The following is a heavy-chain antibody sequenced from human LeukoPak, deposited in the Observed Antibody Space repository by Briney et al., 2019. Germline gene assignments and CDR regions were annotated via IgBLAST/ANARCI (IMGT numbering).Heavy chain of an antibody. V-gene: IGHV3-23*01. J-gene: IGHJ6*03. CDR1: GFTFSNYA. Sequence: GGSLRLSCAASGFTFSNYAMTWVRQAPGKGLEWVSVISGSGGSTYYADSVKGRFTISRDNSKNTLYLQMNSLRAEDTAVYYCAKEAIFGVVGDYTDVWGKGTTVTVSS. CDR3: AKEAIFGVVGDYTDV. CDR2: ISGSGGST. D-gene: IGHD3-3*01.